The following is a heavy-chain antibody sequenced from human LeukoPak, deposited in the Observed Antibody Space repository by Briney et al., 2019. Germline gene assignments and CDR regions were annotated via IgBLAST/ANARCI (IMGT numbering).Heavy chain of an antibody. CDR1: GGSISSGGYS. V-gene: IGHV4-30-4*07. J-gene: IGHJ4*02. CDR2: IYYSGST. Sequence: SETLSLTCAVSGGSISSGGYSWSWIRQPPGKGLEWIGYIYYSGSTYYNPSLKSRVTISVDTSKNQFSLKLSSVTAADTAVYYCARAYGDYALDYWGQGTLVTVPS. CDR3: ARAYGDYALDY. D-gene: IGHD4-17*01.